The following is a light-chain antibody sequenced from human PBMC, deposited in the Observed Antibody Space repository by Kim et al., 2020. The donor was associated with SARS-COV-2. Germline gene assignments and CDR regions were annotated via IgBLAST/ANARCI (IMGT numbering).Light chain of an antibody. Sequence: ASVGDRVTITCRASQSISTNLNWYQHKSGKAPKLLIYAASSLQGGVPSRFSGSGSGTDFTLTISSLQPEDSATYYCQQSNSTPLTFGGGTKVDIK. J-gene: IGKJ4*01. CDR2: AAS. CDR3: QQSNSTPLT. V-gene: IGKV1-39*01. CDR1: QSISTN.